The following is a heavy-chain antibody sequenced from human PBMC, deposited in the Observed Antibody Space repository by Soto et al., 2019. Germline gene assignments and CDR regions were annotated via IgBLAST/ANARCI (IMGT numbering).Heavy chain of an antibody. Sequence: PGESLKISCKGSGYSFTSYWIGWVRQMPGKGLEWMGVIYPGDSDTRYSPSFQGQVTISADKSISTAYLQWSSLKASDTAMYYCATGPGGNCSSTSCYSGYYYYYGMDVWGQGTTVTVSS. D-gene: IGHD2-2*01. CDR1: GYSFTSYW. J-gene: IGHJ6*02. CDR2: IYPGDSDT. V-gene: IGHV5-51*01. CDR3: ATGPGGNCSSTSCYSGYYYYYGMDV.